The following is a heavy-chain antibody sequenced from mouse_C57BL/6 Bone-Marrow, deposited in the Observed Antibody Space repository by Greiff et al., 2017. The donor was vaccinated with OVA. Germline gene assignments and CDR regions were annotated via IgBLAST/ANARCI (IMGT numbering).Heavy chain of an antibody. D-gene: IGHD2-3*01. CDR2: IDPSDSYT. J-gene: IGHJ2*01. CDR3: ARSSDGHFDY. Sequence: VQLQQPGAELVKPGASVKLSCKASGYTFTSYWMQWVKQRPGQGLEWIGEIDPSDSYTNYNQKFKGKATLTVDTSSSTAYMQLSSLTSEDSAVYYCARSSDGHFDYWGQGTTLTVSS. CDR1: GYTFTSYW. V-gene: IGHV1-50*01.